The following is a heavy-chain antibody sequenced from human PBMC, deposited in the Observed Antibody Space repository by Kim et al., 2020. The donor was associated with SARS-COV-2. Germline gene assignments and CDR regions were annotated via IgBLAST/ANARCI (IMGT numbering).Heavy chain of an antibody. Sequence: GGSLRLSCAASGFTVSSNYMSWVRQAPGKGLEWVSVIYSGGSTYYADSVKGRFTISRDNSKNTLHLQMNSLRAEDTAVYYCARDRYDSSGCFDYWGQGTLVTVSS. D-gene: IGHD3-22*01. V-gene: IGHV3-53*01. J-gene: IGHJ4*02. CDR2: IYSGGST. CDR1: GFTVSSNY. CDR3: ARDRYDSSGCFDY.